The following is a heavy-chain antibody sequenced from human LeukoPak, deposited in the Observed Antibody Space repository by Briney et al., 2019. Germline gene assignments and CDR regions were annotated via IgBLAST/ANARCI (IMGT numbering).Heavy chain of an antibody. CDR1: GYTFTSYD. D-gene: IGHD6-13*01. J-gene: IGHJ6*02. CDR2: MNPNSGNT. CDR3: ARGRSSRYYCYGMDV. V-gene: IGHV1-8*01. Sequence: ASVKVSCKASGYTFTSYDINWVRQATGQGLEWMGWMNPNSGNTGYAQKFQGRVTMTRNTSISTAYMELSSLRSEDTAVYYCARGRSSRYYCYGMDVWGQGTTVTVSS.